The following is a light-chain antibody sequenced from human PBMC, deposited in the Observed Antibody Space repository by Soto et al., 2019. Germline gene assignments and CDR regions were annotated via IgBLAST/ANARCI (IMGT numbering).Light chain of an antibody. CDR3: SSYAGNSNYV. V-gene: IGLV2-8*01. Sequence: HSVLTQPPSASGSPGQSVTISCTGTSSDVGGHNYVSWYQQHPGKAPKLLIYEVSKRPSGVPDRFSGSKSGSTASLTVSGLQAEDEADYYCSSYAGNSNYVFGTGTKVTVL. CDR2: EVS. CDR1: SSDVGGHNY. J-gene: IGLJ1*01.